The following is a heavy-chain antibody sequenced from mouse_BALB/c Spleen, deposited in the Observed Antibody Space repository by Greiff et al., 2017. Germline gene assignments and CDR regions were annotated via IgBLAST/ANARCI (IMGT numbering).Heavy chain of an antibody. V-gene: IGHV1-87*01. CDR1: GYTFTSYW. Sequence: QVQLQQSGAELARPGASVKLSCKASGYTFTSYWMQWVKQRPGQGLEWIGAIYPGDGDTRYTQKFKGKATLTADKSSSTAYMQLSSLASEDSAVYYCARGFITTVVDYWGQGTSVTVSS. CDR3: ARGFITTVVDY. J-gene: IGHJ4*01. CDR2: IYPGDGDT. D-gene: IGHD1-1*01.